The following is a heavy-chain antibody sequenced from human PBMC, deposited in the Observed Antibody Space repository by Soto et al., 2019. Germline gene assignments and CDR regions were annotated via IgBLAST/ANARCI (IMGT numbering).Heavy chain of an antibody. CDR1: GDTFSSYA. Sequence: QVQLVQSGAEVKKPGSSVKVSCKASGDTFSSYAISWLRQAPGQGLEWMGGIIPIFGTANYAQKFQGRVKITAYESTRTAYMELSSLRSEETAVYYCARSAVAAAAYYYYGMDVWGQGTTVTVSS. CDR2: IIPIFGTA. D-gene: IGHD6-13*01. V-gene: IGHV1-69*01. CDR3: ARSAVAAAAYYYYGMDV. J-gene: IGHJ6*02.